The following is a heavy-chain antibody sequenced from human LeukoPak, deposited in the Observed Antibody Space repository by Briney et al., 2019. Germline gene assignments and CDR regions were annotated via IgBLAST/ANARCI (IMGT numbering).Heavy chain of an antibody. D-gene: IGHD6-19*01. Sequence: ASVKVSCKASGYTFTSYGISWVRQAPGQGLEWMGWISSYNGNTNYAQKLQGRVTMTTDTPTSTAYMELRSLRSDDTAVYYCARSQWLAIFDYWGQGTLVTVSS. J-gene: IGHJ4*02. CDR1: GYTFTSYG. CDR3: ARSQWLAIFDY. CDR2: ISSYNGNT. V-gene: IGHV1-18*01.